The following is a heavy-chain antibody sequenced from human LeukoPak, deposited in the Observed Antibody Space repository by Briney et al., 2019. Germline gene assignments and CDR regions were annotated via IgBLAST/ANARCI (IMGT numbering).Heavy chain of an antibody. J-gene: IGHJ5*02. V-gene: IGHV4-59*01. Sequence: SETLSLTCTVSGGSISSYYWSWIRQPPGKGLEWIGYIYYSGSTNYNPSLKSRVTISVDTSKNQFSLKLSSVTAADTAVYYCARDHGGSYLNWFDPWGQGTLVTVSS. D-gene: IGHD1-26*01. CDR1: GGSISSYY. CDR3: ARDHGGSYLNWFDP. CDR2: IYYSGST.